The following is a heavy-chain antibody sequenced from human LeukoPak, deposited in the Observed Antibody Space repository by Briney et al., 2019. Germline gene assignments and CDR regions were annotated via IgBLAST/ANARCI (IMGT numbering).Heavy chain of an antibody. CDR3: AKDNRRHYTSGPNPDSLH. Sequence: PGGSLRLSCAASGFTFSSYWMNWARQAPGKGLEWVASINHNGNVSYYVDSVKGRFTISRDNAKNSLYLQMNSLRVEDTAFYYCAKDNRRHYTSGPNPDSLHWGQGALVTVSS. CDR1: GFTFSSYW. V-gene: IGHV3-7*03. D-gene: IGHD6-19*01. CDR2: INHNGNVS. J-gene: IGHJ4*02.